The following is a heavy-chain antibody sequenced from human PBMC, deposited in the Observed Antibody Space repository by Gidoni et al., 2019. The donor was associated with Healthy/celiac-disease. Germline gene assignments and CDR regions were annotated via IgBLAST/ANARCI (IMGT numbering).Heavy chain of an antibody. Sequence: SVSNAWMNWVRQAPGKGLEWVGRIKSKTDGGTTDYAAPVKGRFTISRDDSKNTLYLQMNSLKTEDTAVYYCTTKGRYYGSGSYSDYWGQGTLVTVSS. CDR2: IKSKTDGGTT. D-gene: IGHD3-10*01. J-gene: IGHJ4*02. CDR1: SVSNAW. V-gene: IGHV3-15*07. CDR3: TTKGRYYGSGSYSDY.